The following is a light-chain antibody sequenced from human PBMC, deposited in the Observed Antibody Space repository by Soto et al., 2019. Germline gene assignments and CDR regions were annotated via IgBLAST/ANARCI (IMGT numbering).Light chain of an antibody. CDR2: AAS. CDR1: QGISSY. V-gene: IGKV1-9*01. J-gene: IGKJ2*01. Sequence: IQLTQSPSSLSASVGDRVTITCRASQGISSYLAWYQRKPGKAPKLLIYAASTLQSGVPSRFSGSGSGTDFTLTISSLQPEDFATYYCQQLNSYPPYTFGQGTKLEIK. CDR3: QQLNSYPPYT.